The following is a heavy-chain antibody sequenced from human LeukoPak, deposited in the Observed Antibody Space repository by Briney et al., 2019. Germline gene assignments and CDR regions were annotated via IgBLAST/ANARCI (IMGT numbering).Heavy chain of an antibody. Sequence: PSETLSLTCTVSGASISSSSYYWGWIRQPPGKGLELIGSIYYSGSTYYNPSLKSRIVISVETPKNQFSLKLFSVTAADTAVYYCARHSAPGAGWYSQGAVDSWGQGTLVTVSS. CDR3: ARHSAPGAGWYSQGAVDS. D-gene: IGHD6-19*01. V-gene: IGHV4-39*01. CDR2: IYYSGST. CDR1: GASISSSSYY. J-gene: IGHJ4*02.